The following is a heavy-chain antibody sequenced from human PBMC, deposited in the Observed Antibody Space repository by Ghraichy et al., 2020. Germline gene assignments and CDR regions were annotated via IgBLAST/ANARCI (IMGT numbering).Heavy chain of an antibody. V-gene: IGHV4-34*01. CDR2: INHSGST. Sequence: GSLRLSCAVYGGSFSGYYWSWIRQPPGKGLEWIGEINHSGSTNYNPSLKSRVTISVDTSKNQFSLKLSSVTAADTAVYYCARDGGYYDFWSGYENWFDPWGQGTLVTVSS. D-gene: IGHD3-3*01. J-gene: IGHJ5*02. CDR3: ARDGGYYDFWSGYENWFDP. CDR1: GGSFSGYY.